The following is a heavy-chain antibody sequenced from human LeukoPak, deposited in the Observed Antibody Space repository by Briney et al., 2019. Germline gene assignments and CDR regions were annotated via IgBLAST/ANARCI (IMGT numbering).Heavy chain of an antibody. CDR3: ARGGSSYGHFDY. J-gene: IGHJ4*02. V-gene: IGHV1-46*01. CDR2: INPSGGST. Sequence: GASVKVSCKXSGYTFTSYYMHWVRQTPGQGLEWMGIINPSGGSTSYAQKFQGRVTMTRDTSTSTVYMELSSLRSEDTAVYYCARGGSSYGHFDYWGQGTLVTVSS. CDR1: GYTFTSYY. D-gene: IGHD5-18*01.